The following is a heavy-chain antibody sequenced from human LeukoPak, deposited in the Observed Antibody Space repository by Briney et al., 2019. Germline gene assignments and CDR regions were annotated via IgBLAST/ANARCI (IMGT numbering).Heavy chain of an antibody. V-gene: IGHV3-23*01. CDR3: AKDRRVLYDSLPTNWFDP. D-gene: IGHD2-15*01. Sequence: PGGSLRLSCAASGFTFSSYAMSWVRQAPGKGLEWVSAISGSGGSTYYADSVKGRFTISRDNSKNTLYLQMNSLRAEDTAVYYCAKDRRVLYDSLPTNWFDPWGQGTLVTVSS. J-gene: IGHJ5*02. CDR1: GFTFSSYA. CDR2: ISGSGGST.